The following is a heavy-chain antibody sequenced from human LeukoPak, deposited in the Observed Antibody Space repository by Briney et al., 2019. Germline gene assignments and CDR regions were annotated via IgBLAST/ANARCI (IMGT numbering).Heavy chain of an antibody. Sequence: ASVKVSCKASGYTFTNYGISWVRQAPGQGLERMGWISAYNGDTNYAQEFQGRVTMTTDTSTSTAYMGLRNLRSDDTAVYFCARGGSGSSFTDYWGQGTLVTVSS. CDR1: GYTFTNYG. CDR3: ARGGSGSSFTDY. J-gene: IGHJ4*02. CDR2: ISAYNGDT. D-gene: IGHD3-10*01. V-gene: IGHV1-18*01.